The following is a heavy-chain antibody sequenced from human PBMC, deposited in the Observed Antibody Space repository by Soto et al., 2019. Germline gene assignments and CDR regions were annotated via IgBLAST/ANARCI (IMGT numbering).Heavy chain of an antibody. D-gene: IGHD3-10*01. Sequence: ASVKVSCKASGHTFTSYDINWVRQATGHGLEWMGWINPNSGNIGYAQKFQGRVTVTRDTAIRTAYMEVRRLRSDDTAVYYCARGRASGSYYLLDYWGQGTLVTVSS. CDR2: INPNSGNI. V-gene: IGHV1-8*01. CDR3: ARGRASGSYYLLDY. CDR1: GHTFTSYD. J-gene: IGHJ4*02.